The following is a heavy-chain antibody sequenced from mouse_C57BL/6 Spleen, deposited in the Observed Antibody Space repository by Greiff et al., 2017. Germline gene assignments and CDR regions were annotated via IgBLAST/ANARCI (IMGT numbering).Heavy chain of an antibody. D-gene: IGHD1-1*01. CDR2: INPYNGGT. CDR1: GYTFTDYY. V-gene: IGHV1-19*01. Sequence: EVQGVESGPVLVKPGASVKMSCKASGYTFTDYYMNWVKQSHGKSLEWIGVINPYNGGTSYNQKFKGKATLTVDKSSSTAYMELNSLTSEDSAVYYCARPITTVVAYYYAMDYWGQGTSVTVSS. CDR3: ARPITTVVAYYYAMDY. J-gene: IGHJ4*01.